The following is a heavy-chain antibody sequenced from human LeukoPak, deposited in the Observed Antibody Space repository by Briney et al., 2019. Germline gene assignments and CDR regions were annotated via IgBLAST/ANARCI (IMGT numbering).Heavy chain of an antibody. CDR1: GYTFTSYY. CDR2: INPSGGST. V-gene: IGHV1-46*01. Sequence: ASVKVSCKASGYTFTSYYMHWVRQAPGQGLEWMGIINPSGGSTSYAQKFQGRVTMTRDMSTSTVYMELSSLRSEDTAVYYCARYDSSGYYFLWGQGTLVTVSS. D-gene: IGHD3-22*01. CDR3: ARYDSSGYYFL. J-gene: IGHJ4*02.